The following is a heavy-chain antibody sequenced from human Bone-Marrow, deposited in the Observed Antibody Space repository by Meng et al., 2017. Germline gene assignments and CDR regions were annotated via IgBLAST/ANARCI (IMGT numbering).Heavy chain of an antibody. CDR1: GFTFSGSD. V-gene: IGHV3-73*01. J-gene: IGHJ6*02. D-gene: IGHD3-16*01. CDR2: IRSKTDTYAT. Sequence: GESLKISCVVSGFTFSGSDVHWVRQASGKGLEWVGRIRSKTDTYATAFAASVKGRFTISRDDSKNTAYLQLNSLKTEDTAVYYCAREAGGSGMDVWGQGTTVTVSS. CDR3: AREAGGSGMDV.